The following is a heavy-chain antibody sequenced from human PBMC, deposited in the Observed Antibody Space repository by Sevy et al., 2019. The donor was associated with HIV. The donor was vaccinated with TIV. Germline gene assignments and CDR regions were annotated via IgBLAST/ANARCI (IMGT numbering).Heavy chain of an antibody. CDR2: ISGSGGST. D-gene: IGHD3-3*01. V-gene: IGHV3-23*01. CDR1: GFRLGTSW. J-gene: IGHJ4*02. CDR3: AKGDFWSGYNHGHFDY. Sequence: GGSLRLSCAASGFRLGTSWMSWVRQAPGKGLEWVSGISGSGGSTYYADSVKGRFTISRDNSKNTLYLQMNSLRPDDTAVYYCAKGDFWSGYNHGHFDYWGQGTLVTVS.